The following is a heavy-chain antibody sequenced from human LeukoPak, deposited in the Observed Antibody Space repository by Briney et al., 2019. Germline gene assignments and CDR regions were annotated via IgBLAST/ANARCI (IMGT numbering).Heavy chain of an antibody. CDR3: ARGKYSFDY. Sequence: PGGSLRLFCAASGFTFSDSYMSWIRQAPGKGLEYISYISSSGSTIYCADSVKGRFTLSRDNAKNSLSLEMNSLRAEDTAVYYCARGKYSFDYWGQGTLVTVSS. J-gene: IGHJ4*02. CDR1: GFTFSDSY. CDR2: ISSSGSTI. V-gene: IGHV3-11*01.